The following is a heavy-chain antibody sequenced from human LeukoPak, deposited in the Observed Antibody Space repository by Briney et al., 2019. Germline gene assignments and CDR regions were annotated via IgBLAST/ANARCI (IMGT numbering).Heavy chain of an antibody. V-gene: IGHV4-39*01. D-gene: IGHD1-26*01. CDR3: AHFYYSEDY. J-gene: IGHJ4*02. CDR1: GGSISSSSYY. CDR2: IYYSGST. Sequence: PSETLSLTCTVSGGSISSSSYYWGWIRQPPGKGLEWIGSIYYSGSTYYNPSLKRRVTISVDTSKNQFSLKLSSVTAADTAVYYCAHFYYSEDYWGQGTLVTVSS.